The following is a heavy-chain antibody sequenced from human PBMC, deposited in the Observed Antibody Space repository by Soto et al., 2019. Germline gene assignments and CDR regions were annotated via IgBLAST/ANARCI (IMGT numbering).Heavy chain of an antibody. CDR2: IIPILGIA. CDR1: AGTFSSYT. CDR3: ARGTTVDPAYYDILTGYPEYYFDY. D-gene: IGHD3-9*01. V-gene: IGHV1-69*02. Sequence: SVKVSCKASAGTFSSYTISWVRQAPGQGLEWMGRIIPILGIANYAQKFQGRVTITADKSTSTAYMELSSLRSEDTAVYYCARGTTVDPAYYDILTGYPEYYFDYWGQGTLVTVSS. J-gene: IGHJ4*02.